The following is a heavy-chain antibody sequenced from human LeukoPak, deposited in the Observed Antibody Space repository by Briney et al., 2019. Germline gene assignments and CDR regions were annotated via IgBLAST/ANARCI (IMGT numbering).Heavy chain of an antibody. D-gene: IGHD2-15*01. Sequence: SGGSLRLSCTASGFTLSSYEMSWIRQAPGKGLEWVSSIDYSGGSTYYADSVKGRFTISRDNAKNTLYLQMNSLRAEDTAVYYCARGSYCSGGNCYPETFDIWGQGTMVTVSS. CDR3: ARGSYCSGGNCYPETFDI. CDR2: IDYSGGST. CDR1: GFTLSSYE. J-gene: IGHJ3*02. V-gene: IGHV3-23*01.